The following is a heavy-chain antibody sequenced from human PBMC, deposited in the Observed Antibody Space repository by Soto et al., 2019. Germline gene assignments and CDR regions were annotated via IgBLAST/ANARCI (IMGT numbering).Heavy chain of an antibody. CDR3: ARGRYGDY. V-gene: IGHV1-18*01. CDR1: GYGFTTYG. D-gene: IGHD1-1*01. Sequence: QIHLVQSGAEVKKPGASVKVSCKGSGYGFTTYGITWVRQAPGQGLEWMAWISAHNGNTNYAQKLQGRVTVTRETSTGTSDMEPRSLRSDDTGVDYCARGRYGDYWGQGALVTVSS. J-gene: IGHJ4*02. CDR2: ISAHNGNT.